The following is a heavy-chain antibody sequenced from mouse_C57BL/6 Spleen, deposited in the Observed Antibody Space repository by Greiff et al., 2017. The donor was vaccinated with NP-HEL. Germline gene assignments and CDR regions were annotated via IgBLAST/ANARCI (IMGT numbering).Heavy chain of an antibody. CDR3: ARIYYESWFAY. CDR2: ISSGGSYT. J-gene: IGHJ3*01. Sequence: EVQVVESGGDLVKPGGSLKLSCAASGFTFSSYGMSWVRQTPDKRLEWVATISSGGSYTYYPDSVKGRFTISRDNAKNTLYLQMSSLKSEDTAMYYCARIYYESWFAYWGQGTLVTVSA. CDR1: GFTFSSYG. V-gene: IGHV5-6*01. D-gene: IGHD2-4*01.